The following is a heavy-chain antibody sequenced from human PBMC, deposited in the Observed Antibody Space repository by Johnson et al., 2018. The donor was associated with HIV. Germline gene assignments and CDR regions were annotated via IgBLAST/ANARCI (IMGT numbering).Heavy chain of an antibody. CDR1: GFSFSRYW. V-gene: IGHV3-30*02. Sequence: QVLLVESGGGLVQPGGSLRLSCAVSGFSFSRYWLRWVRQAPGKGLEWVAFIQYDGSNKYYVASVKGRFTISRENSKNTLYMQMNSLRAEDTAVYYCARGEDGVDAFDIWGQGTMVTVSS. D-gene: IGHD4-17*01. J-gene: IGHJ3*02. CDR2: IQYDGSNK. CDR3: ARGEDGVDAFDI.